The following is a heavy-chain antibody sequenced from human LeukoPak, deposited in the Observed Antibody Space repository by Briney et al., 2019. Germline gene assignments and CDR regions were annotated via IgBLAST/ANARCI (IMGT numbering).Heavy chain of an antibody. J-gene: IGHJ4*02. CDR2: IYYSGST. V-gene: IGHV4-59*05. Sequence: SETLSLTCTVSGGSISSYYWSWIRQPPGKGLEWIGSIYYSGSTYYNPSLKSRVTISVDTSKNQFSLKLSSVTAADTAVYYCARYLSRRFYYGSGSPVDYWGQGTLVTVSS. CDR3: ARYLSRRFYYGSGSPVDY. D-gene: IGHD3-10*01. CDR1: GGSISSYY.